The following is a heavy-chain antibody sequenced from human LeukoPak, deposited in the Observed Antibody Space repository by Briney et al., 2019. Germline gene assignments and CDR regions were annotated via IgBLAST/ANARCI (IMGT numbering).Heavy chain of an antibody. Sequence: GASVKVSCRAPGYTFTSYDINWVRQASGQGLEWMGWMNPNSGNTGYAQKFQGRVSLTTNTSTTTAYMELSSLRSEDTAVYYCAGGSPKSAVRGKIPDYWGQGTLVTVSP. V-gene: IGHV1-8*01. J-gene: IGHJ4*02. D-gene: IGHD4-17*01. CDR2: MNPNSGNT. CDR3: AGGSPKSAVRGKIPDY. CDR1: GYTFTSYD.